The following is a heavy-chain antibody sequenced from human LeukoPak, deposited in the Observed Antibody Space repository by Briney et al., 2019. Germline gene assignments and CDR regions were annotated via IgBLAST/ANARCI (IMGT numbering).Heavy chain of an antibody. CDR2: ISAYNGNT. V-gene: IGHV1-18*01. CDR3: ARGRVAVAGTGGDNWFDP. D-gene: IGHD6-19*01. CDR1: GYTFTSYG. Sequence: ASVKVSCKASGYTFTSYGITWVRQAPGQGLEWMGWISAYNGNTNHAQKFQGRVTMTTDTSTSTAYMELRSLRSDDTAVYYCARGRVAVAGTGGDNWFDPWGQGTLVTVSS. J-gene: IGHJ5*02.